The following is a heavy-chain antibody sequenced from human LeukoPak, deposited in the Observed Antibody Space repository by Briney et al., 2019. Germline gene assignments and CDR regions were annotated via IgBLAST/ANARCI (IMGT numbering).Heavy chain of an antibody. D-gene: IGHD5-12*01. J-gene: IGHJ4*02. CDR1: GFTYKSYW. Sequence: GGSLTLSCAPSGFTYKSYWMSWVRQAPGKRLEWVANINQGGSVKYYVDSVKGRFTISRDDAKNSLYVQMNSLRDEDTGVYYCARVGYSGWNLEYWGQGTLVTV. CDR3: ARVGYSGWNLEY. V-gene: IGHV3-7*01. CDR2: INQGGSVK.